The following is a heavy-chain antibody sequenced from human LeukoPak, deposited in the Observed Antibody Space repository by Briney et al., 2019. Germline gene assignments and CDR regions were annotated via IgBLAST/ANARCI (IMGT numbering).Heavy chain of an antibody. CDR1: GFTFSSYV. Sequence: GGSLRLSCAASGFTFSSYVMSWVRQAPGKGLEWVSVISASGGSTNYADSVKGRFTVSRDNSKNTLYLQMNSLRAEDTAVYYCGVYSSSWHDYWGQGTLVTVSS. J-gene: IGHJ4*02. V-gene: IGHV3-23*01. CDR3: GVYSSSWHDY. D-gene: IGHD6-13*01. CDR2: ISASGGST.